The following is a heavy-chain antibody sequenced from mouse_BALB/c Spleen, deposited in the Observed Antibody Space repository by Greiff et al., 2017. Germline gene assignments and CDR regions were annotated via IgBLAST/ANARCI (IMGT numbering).Heavy chain of an antibody. CDR2: ISSGSSTI. CDR3: ARRSIYYGNYGYAMDY. Sequence: DVHLVESGGGLVQPGGSRKLSCAASGFTFSSFGMHWVRQAPEKGLEWVAYISSGSSTIYYADTVKGRFTISRDNPKNTLFLQMTSLRSEDTAMYYCARRSIYYGNYGYAMDYWGQGTSVTVSS. CDR1: GFTFSSFG. V-gene: IGHV5-17*02. J-gene: IGHJ4*01. D-gene: IGHD2-1*01.